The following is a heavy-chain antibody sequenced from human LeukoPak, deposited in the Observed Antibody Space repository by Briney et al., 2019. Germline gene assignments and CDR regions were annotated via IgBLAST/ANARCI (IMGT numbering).Heavy chain of an antibody. V-gene: IGHV4-34*01. CDR1: GGSFSGYY. CDR2: INHSGST. J-gene: IGHJ6*03. Sequence: SETLSLTCAVYGGSFSGYYWSWIRQPPGKGLEWIGEINHSGSTNYNPSLKSRVTISVDTSKNQFSLKLSSVTAADTAVYYCARATWVSRSEREYYYYYYMDVWGKGTTVTVSS. CDR3: ARATWVSRSEREYYYYYYMDV. D-gene: IGHD3-16*01.